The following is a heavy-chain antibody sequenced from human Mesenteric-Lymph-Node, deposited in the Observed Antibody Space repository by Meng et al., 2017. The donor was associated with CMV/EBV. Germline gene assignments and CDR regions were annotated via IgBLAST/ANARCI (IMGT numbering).Heavy chain of an antibody. D-gene: IGHD3-3*01. Sequence: SETLSLTCTVSGDSVDTGFYFWSWIRQRPGRGLEWIGYIYYSGSTYYNPSLKSRVTISVDTSNTQFSLTLSSVTAADTAVYYCARGPTPTISEGWFDPWGQGTLVTVSS. CDR2: IYYSGST. V-gene: IGHV4-31*03. J-gene: IGHJ5*02. CDR3: ARGPTPTISEGWFDP. CDR1: GDSVDTGFYF.